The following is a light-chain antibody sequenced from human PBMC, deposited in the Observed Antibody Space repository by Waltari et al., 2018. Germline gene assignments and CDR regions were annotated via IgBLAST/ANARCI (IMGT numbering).Light chain of an antibody. V-gene: IGLV1-47*01. Sequence: QSVLTQPPSASGTPGQRVTISCSGSSSNIGRHYVTWYQHLPGPAPKPLIYRNNQRPSGVPDRFSGSKSGTSASLAISGLRSEDEADYYCAAWDDSLSGPVFGGGTKLTVL. CDR1: SSNIGRHY. CDR2: RNN. J-gene: IGLJ3*02. CDR3: AAWDDSLSGPV.